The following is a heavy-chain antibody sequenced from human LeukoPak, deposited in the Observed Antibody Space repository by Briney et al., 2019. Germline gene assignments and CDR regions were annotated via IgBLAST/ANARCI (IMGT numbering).Heavy chain of an antibody. J-gene: IGHJ4*02. V-gene: IGHV3-23*01. CDR1: GFTFSSYA. D-gene: IGHD5-24*01. CDR3: AKDHIRRDGYSDFDY. CDR2: ISDNGGGT. Sequence: QTGGSLRLSCAASGFTFSSYAMSWVRQAPGKGLEWVSGISDNGGGTYYADSVKGRFTISRDNSKNTLFLQMNSLRAEDTAVYYCAKDHIRRDGYSDFDYWGQGTLVTVSS.